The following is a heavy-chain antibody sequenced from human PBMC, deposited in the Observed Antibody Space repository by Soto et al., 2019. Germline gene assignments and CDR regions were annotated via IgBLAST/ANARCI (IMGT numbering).Heavy chain of an antibody. CDR3: VRSGATACRASYHCSRDV. J-gene: IGHJ6*02. V-gene: IGHV3-11*01. Sequence: GGCLRLSCAASACGCSDYYMSWMCQPRGKGLELFSYITSRCRTIYHADAAEGPVTFSRDHAKNSLYLQMNCLRAADTDGHYYVRSGATACRASYHCSRDVWGPGATV. CDR2: ITSRCRTI. CDR1: ACGCSDYY. D-gene: IGHD1-1*01.